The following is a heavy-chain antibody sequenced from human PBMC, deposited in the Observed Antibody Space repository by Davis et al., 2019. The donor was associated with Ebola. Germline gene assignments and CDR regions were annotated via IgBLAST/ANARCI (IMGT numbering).Heavy chain of an antibody. CDR1: GYSFTSYW. Sequence: GESLKISCKGSGYSFTSYWISWVRQMPGKGLEWMGRIDPSDSYTNYSPSFQGHVTISADKSISTAYLQWSSLKASDTAMYYCARQGGGSGIYNGIDYWGQGTLVTVSS. CDR3: ARQGGGSGIYNGIDY. CDR2: IDPSDSYT. V-gene: IGHV5-10-1*01. D-gene: IGHD1-26*01. J-gene: IGHJ4*02.